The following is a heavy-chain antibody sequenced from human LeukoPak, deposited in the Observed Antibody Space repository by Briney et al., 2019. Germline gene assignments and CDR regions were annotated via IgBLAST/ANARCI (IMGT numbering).Heavy chain of an antibody. CDR1: GFTFSSYS. Sequence: GGSLRLSCAASGFTFSSYSMNWVRQAPGKGLEWVSSISSSSSYIYYADSVKGRFTISRDNAKSSLYLQMNSLRAEDTAVYYCAGEEGPLDYWGQGTLVTVSS. CDR2: ISSSSSYI. J-gene: IGHJ4*02. CDR3: AGEEGPLDY. V-gene: IGHV3-21*01.